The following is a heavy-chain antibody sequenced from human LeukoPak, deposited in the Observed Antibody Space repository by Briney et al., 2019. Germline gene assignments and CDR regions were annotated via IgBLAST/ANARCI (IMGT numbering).Heavy chain of an antibody. CDR3: AKDGRVVAGPPYNWFDP. D-gene: IGHD6-19*01. V-gene: IGHV3-23*01. CDR2: ISGSGGST. CDR1: GFTVSSNY. Sequence: PGGSLRLSCAASGFTVSSNYMSWVRQAPGKGLEWVSAISGSGGSTYYADSVKSRFTISRDNSKNTLYLQMNSLRAEDTAVYYCAKDGRVVAGPPYNWFDPWGQGTLVTVSS. J-gene: IGHJ5*02.